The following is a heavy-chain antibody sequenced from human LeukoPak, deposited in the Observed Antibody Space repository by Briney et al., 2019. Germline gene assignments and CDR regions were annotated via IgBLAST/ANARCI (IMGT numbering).Heavy chain of an antibody. Sequence: PSETLSPTCAVSGGSISSSNWWSWVRPPPGKGLEWIGKIYHSGSTNYNPSLKSRVTISVDKSKNQFSLKLSSVTAADTAVYSCARLPFNSGYEYFDYWGQGTLVTVSS. J-gene: IGHJ4*02. D-gene: IGHD5-12*01. V-gene: IGHV4-4*02. CDR2: IYHSGST. CDR3: ARLPFNSGYEYFDY. CDR1: GGSISSSNW.